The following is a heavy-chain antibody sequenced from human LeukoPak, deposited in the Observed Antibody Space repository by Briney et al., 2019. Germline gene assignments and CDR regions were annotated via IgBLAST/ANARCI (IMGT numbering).Heavy chain of an antibody. CDR3: AKPPLVRGVDYFDY. Sequence: QAGGSLRLSCAASGFTFSSNAMSWVRQAPGKGLEWVSAISGRSDSTYFADSVKGRFTISRDNSKNTLYLQMNSLRAEDTAVYYCAKPPLVRGVDYFDYWGQGALVTVSS. CDR1: GFTFSSNA. V-gene: IGHV3-23*01. CDR2: ISGRSDST. J-gene: IGHJ4*02. D-gene: IGHD3-10*01.